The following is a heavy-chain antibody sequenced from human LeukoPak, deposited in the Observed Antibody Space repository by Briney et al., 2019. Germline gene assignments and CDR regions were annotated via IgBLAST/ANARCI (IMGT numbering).Heavy chain of an antibody. CDR3: ARDRLSSGWYDY. D-gene: IGHD6-19*01. CDR2: IYYSGNT. V-gene: IGHV4-59*02. CDR1: SGSVSSYY. Sequence: SETLSLTCTVSSGSVSSYYWTWIRQPPGKGLEWIGYIYYSGNTNYNPSLKSRVTISVDTSKNQFSLKLSSVTAADTAVYYCARDRLSSGWYDYWGQGTLVTVSS. J-gene: IGHJ4*02.